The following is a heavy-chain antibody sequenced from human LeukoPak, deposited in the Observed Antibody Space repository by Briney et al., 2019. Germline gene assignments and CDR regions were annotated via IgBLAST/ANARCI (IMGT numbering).Heavy chain of an antibody. CDR2: ISWNSGSI. D-gene: IGHD3-22*01. J-gene: IGHJ5*02. Sequence: GGSLRLSCAASGFTFDDYAMHWVRQAPGKGLEWVSGISWNSGSIVYADSVKGRFTISRDNAKNSLYLQMNSLRAEDTALYYCAKDLGAYYDSSGPYNWFDPWGQGTLVTVSS. CDR1: GFTFDDYA. V-gene: IGHV3-9*01. CDR3: AKDLGAYYDSSGPYNWFDP.